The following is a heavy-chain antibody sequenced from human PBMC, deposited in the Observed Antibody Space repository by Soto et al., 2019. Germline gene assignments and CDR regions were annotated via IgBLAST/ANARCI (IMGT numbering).Heavy chain of an antibody. D-gene: IGHD3-22*01. CDR1: GGSFSGYY. Sequence: SETLCPTCAVYGGSFSGYYWSWIRQPPGKGLEWIGEINHSGSTNYNPSLKSRVTISVDTSKNQFSLKLSSVTAADTAVYYCARAKRPTMIVVSTSAIDPWGQGTLVTVSS. J-gene: IGHJ5*02. V-gene: IGHV4-34*01. CDR2: INHSGST. CDR3: ARAKRPTMIVVSTSAIDP.